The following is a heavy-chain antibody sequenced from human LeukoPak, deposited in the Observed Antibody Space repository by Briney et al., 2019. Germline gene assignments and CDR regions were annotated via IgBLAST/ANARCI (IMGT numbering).Heavy chain of an antibody. V-gene: IGHV4-59*01. CDR1: GGSISSYY. CDR2: ISYSGST. CDR3: AGLVVVISYYFDY. Sequence: SETLSLTRTVSGGSISSYYWSWIRQPPGKGLEWFRYISYSGSTNYNPSLRSRVTISVDTSKNQFSLKLSSVTAADTAVYYCAGLVVVISYYFDYWGQGTLVTVSS. J-gene: IGHJ4*02. D-gene: IGHD3-22*01.